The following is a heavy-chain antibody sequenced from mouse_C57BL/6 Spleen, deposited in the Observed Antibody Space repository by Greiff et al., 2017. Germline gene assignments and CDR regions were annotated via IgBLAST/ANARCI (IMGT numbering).Heavy chain of an antibody. CDR3: AITAYYSNYVGY. V-gene: IGHV5-17*01. CDR2: ISSGSSTI. J-gene: IGHJ2*01. CDR1: GFTFSDYG. D-gene: IGHD2-5*01. Sequence: EVQRVESGGGLVKPGGSLKLSCAASGFTFSDYGMHWVRQAPEKGLEWVAYISSGSSTIYYADTVKGRVTISRDNAKNTLFLQMTSLRSEDTAMYYCAITAYYSNYVGYWGQGTTLTVSS.